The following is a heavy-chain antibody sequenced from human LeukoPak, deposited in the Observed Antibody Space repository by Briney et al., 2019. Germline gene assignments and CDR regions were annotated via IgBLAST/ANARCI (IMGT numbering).Heavy chain of an antibody. D-gene: IGHD1-26*01. CDR2: IYNSGST. V-gene: IGHV4-4*07. CDR3: ARSFSEKFYFES. Sequence: SETLSLTCSVSGGSISSYYWSWIRQPAGKRLEWIGRIYNSGSTNYNPSLKSRVTMSVDTSKNQVSLYLTSVTAADTAMYFCARSFSEKFYFESWGQGTLVTVSS. J-gene: IGHJ4*02. CDR1: GGSISSYY.